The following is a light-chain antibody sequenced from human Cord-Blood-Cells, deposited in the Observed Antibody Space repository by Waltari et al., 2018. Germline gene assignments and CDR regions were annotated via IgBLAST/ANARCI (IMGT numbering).Light chain of an antibody. CDR1: QSVLYSSNNKNY. CDR3: EQYYSTPPYT. CDR2: WAS. J-gene: IGKJ2*01. V-gene: IGKV4-1*01. Sequence: DIVMTQSPDSLAVSLGERATINCKSSQSVLYSSNNKNYLAWYQQKPGQPPKLLIYWASTRESGVPDRFSGSGSGAEFALAISSLQAEDVAVYYCEQYYSTPPYTFGHGTKLEIK.